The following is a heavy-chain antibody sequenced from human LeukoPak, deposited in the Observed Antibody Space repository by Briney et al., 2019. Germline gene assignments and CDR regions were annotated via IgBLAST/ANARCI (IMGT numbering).Heavy chain of an antibody. CDR1: GVSITTGFH. CDR2: IYYSGDT. CDR3: ARQHSSGSLWWFDP. Sequence: TSQTLSLTCTVSGVSITTGFHWNWIRQRPGEGLEWIGHIYYSGDTYYNPSLESRITMSPDASKNQFSLKMSSVTAADTAVYYCARQHSSGSLWWFDPWGQGTLVTVSS. J-gene: IGHJ5*02. D-gene: IGHD6-19*01. V-gene: IGHV4-31*03.